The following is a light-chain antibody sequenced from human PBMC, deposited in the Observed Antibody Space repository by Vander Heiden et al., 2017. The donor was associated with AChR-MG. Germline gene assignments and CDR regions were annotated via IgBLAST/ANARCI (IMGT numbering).Light chain of an antibody. V-gene: IGKV1-39*01. CDR2: AAS. CDR3: QQSHSTLFT. CDR1: QSISSY. Sequence: DIQMNQSPSSLSASVGDRVTITCRASQSISSYLNWYQQKPGKAPKLLIYAASSLKRGVTSRFSGSGSETDFTLTNSSLQPGDFATYYCQQSHSTLFTFGQGTRLEIK. J-gene: IGKJ5*01.